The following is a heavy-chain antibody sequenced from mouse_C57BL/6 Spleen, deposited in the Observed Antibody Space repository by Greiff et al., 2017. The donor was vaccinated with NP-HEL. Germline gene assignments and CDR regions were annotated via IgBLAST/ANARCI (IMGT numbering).Heavy chain of an antibody. CDR2: INPSNGGT. D-gene: IGHD1-1*01. J-gene: IGHJ4*01. CDR3: ARHGSSYDYAMDY. Sequence: QVQLQQPGTELVKPGASVKLSCKASGYTFTSYWMHWVKQRPGQGLEWIGNINPSNGGTNYNEKFKSKATLTVDKSSSTAYMQLSSLTSEDSAVYYSARHGSSYDYAMDYWGQGTSVTVSS. V-gene: IGHV1-53*01. CDR1: GYTFTSYW.